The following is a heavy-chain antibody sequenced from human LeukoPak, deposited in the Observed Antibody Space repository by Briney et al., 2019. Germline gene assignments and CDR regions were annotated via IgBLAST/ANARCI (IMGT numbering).Heavy chain of an antibody. D-gene: IGHD4-17*01. J-gene: IGHJ2*01. CDR3: ARGSDYADYESWIDWYFDL. CDR1: NASISSYY. V-gene: IGHV4-59*01. Sequence: KTSETLSLTCTVSNASISSYYWSWIRQPPGKGLEWIGDLYYSGVTNYNPSLKSRITISLDTSKNHFSLKMRSVTAADTAIYFCARGSDYADYESWIDWYFDLWGRGTLVTVSS. CDR2: LYYSGVT.